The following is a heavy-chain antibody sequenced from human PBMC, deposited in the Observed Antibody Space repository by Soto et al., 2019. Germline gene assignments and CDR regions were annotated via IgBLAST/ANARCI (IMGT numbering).Heavy chain of an antibody. J-gene: IGHJ6*02. Sequence: QLQLQESGPGLVKPSETLSLTCTVSGGSISSSSYYWGWIRQPPGKGLEWIGSIYYSGSTYYNPSLKSRVTISVDTSKNQFSLKLSSVTAADTAVYYCARQCGSCYSAEGMDVWGQGTTVTVSS. D-gene: IGHD2-15*01. CDR1: GGSISSSSYY. CDR3: ARQCGSCYSAEGMDV. CDR2: IYYSGST. V-gene: IGHV4-39*01.